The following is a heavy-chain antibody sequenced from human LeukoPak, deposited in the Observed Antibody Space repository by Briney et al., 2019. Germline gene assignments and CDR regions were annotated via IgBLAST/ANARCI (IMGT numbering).Heavy chain of an antibody. V-gene: IGHV1-58*02. CDR2: IVVGSGNT. Sequence: GASVKVSCKASGFTFTSSAMQWVRQARGQRLEWIGWIVVGSGNTNYAQKFQERVTITRDMSTSTAYMELSGLRSEDTAVYYCARAIGGYDFWSGYHSYGMDVWGQGTTVTVSS. CDR3: ARAIGGYDFWSGYHSYGMDV. CDR1: GFTFTSSA. D-gene: IGHD3-3*01. J-gene: IGHJ6*02.